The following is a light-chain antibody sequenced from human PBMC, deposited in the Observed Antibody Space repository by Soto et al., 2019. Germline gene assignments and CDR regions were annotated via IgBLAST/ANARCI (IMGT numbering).Light chain of an antibody. J-gene: IGKJ5*01. V-gene: IGKV1-33*01. CDR1: HAIRKY. CDR2: DAS. Sequence: DIQMTQSPSSLSASVGDRVTITCQASHAIRKYLNWYQQKPWKAPKLLIYDASNLETGVPSRFTGSGSGTDFTFTISTLQPEDIATYYCQQYENFPVTFGQGTRLESK. CDR3: QQYENFPVT.